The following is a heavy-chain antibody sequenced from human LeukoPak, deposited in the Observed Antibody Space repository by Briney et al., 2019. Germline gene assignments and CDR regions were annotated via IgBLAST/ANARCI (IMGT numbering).Heavy chain of an antibody. D-gene: IGHD6-6*01. CDR1: GASIRNHY. V-gene: IGHV4-59*11. Sequence: SETLSLTCAFSGASIRNHYWSWIRQPPGGRLEWMGYIFDNGNTDYNPSLKSRLTMSIDTSRNQFSLKLTSVTAADTALYFCATRPADTAWYGVFDYWSQGMLVTVSP. CDR3: ATRPADTAWYGVFDY. CDR2: IFDNGNT. J-gene: IGHJ4*02.